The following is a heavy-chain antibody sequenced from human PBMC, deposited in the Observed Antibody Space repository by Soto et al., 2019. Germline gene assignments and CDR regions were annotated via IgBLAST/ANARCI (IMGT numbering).Heavy chain of an antibody. CDR1: GFTFDSYA. J-gene: IGHJ4*02. CDR3: ARDHRWAFDY. Sequence: GGALRLSCVASGFTFDSYAMNWVRQAPGKGLEWISWIGPSSSETEYSDSVQGRFTISRDNAKNLLYLQMNRLKDEDTAVYYCARDHRWAFDYWGQGALVTVSS. V-gene: IGHV3-21*05. CDR2: IGPSSSET. D-gene: IGHD3-16*01.